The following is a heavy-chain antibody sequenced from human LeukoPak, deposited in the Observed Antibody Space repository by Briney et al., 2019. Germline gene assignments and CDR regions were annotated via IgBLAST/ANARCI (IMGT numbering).Heavy chain of an antibody. D-gene: IGHD2-15*01. CDR3: ARTPIRYCSGGSCYWYGMDV. Sequence: PGRSLRLSCAASGFTFSSYGMHWVRQAPGEGLEWVALIWYDESNKYYADSVKGRFTISRDNSKNTLYLQMNSLRAEDTAVYYCARTPIRYCSGGSCYWYGMDVWGQGTTVTVSS. CDR1: GFTFSSYG. V-gene: IGHV3-33*01. J-gene: IGHJ6*02. CDR2: IWYDESNK.